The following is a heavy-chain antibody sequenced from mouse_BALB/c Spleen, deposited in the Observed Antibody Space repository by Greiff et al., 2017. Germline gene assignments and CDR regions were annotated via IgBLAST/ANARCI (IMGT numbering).Heavy chain of an antibody. V-gene: IGHV5-6*01. Sequence: EVKLMESGGDLVKPGGSLKLSCAASGFTFSSYGMSWVRQTPDKRLEWVATISSGGSYTYHPDSVKGRFTISRDNAKNTLYLQMSSLKSEDTAMYYCARHEEYGNYVGFAYWGQGTLVTVSA. CDR3: ARHEEYGNYVGFAY. CDR1: GFTFSSYG. CDR2: ISSGGSYT. J-gene: IGHJ3*01. D-gene: IGHD2-1*01.